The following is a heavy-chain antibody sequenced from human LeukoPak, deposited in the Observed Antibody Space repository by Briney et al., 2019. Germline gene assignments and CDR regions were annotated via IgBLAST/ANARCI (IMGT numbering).Heavy chain of an antibody. D-gene: IGHD3-16*01. Sequence: PGGSLRLSCAASGFIFSTYGMYWVRQAPGKGLEWLAFIRHDGSIKHYADSVKGRSTISRDNSKNTLYLQMNSLRAEDTAVYYCAKDSLADIDYWGQGTLVTVSS. CDR3: AKDSLADIDY. CDR2: IRHDGSIK. CDR1: GFIFSTYG. J-gene: IGHJ4*02. V-gene: IGHV3-30*02.